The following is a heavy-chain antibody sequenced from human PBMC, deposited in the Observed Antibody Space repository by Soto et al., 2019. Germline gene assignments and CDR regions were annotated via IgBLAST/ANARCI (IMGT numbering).Heavy chain of an antibody. CDR1: GGSISSYY. D-gene: IGHD1-26*01. CDR2: IYYSGST. J-gene: IGHJ6*02. Sequence: PSETLSLTCTVSGGSISSYYWTWIRQPPGKGLEWIGYIYYSGSTYYNPSLKSRVTISVDTSKNQFSLKLSSVTAADTAVYYCARRRGALRILYYYGMDVWGQGTTVTVSS. V-gene: IGHV4-59*01. CDR3: ARRRGALRILYYYGMDV.